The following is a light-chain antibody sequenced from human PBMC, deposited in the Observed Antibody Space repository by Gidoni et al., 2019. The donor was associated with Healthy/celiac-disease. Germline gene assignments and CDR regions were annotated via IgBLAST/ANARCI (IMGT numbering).Light chain of an antibody. CDR3: QQYGSSPQT. J-gene: IGKJ2*01. CDR2: DAS. Sequence: EIVFTQSPATLSLSPGERATLSCGASQSVSSSYLAWYQQKPGLAHRLLIYDASSRATGIPDRFSGRGSGTDFTLTISRLEPEDFAVYYCQQYGSSPQTFGQGTKLEIK. CDR1: QSVSSSY. V-gene: IGKV3D-20*01.